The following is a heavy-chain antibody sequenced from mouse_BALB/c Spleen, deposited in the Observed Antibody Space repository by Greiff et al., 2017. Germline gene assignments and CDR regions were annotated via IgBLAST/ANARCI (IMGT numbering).Heavy chain of an antibody. CDR2: ISSGSSTI. V-gene: IGHV5-17*02. CDR3: ARSRYDVYAMDY. D-gene: IGHD2-14*01. CDR1: GFTFSSFG. Sequence: EVHLVESGGGLVQPGGSRKLSCAASGFTFSSFGMHWVRQAPEKGLEWVAYISSGSSTIYYADTVKGRFTISRDNPKNTLFLQMTSLRSEDTAMYYCARSRYDVYAMDYWGQGTSGTVSS. J-gene: IGHJ4*01.